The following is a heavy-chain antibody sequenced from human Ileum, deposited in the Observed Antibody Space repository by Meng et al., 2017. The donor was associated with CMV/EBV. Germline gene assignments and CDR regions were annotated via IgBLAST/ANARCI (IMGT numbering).Heavy chain of an antibody. V-gene: IGHV3-74*01. D-gene: IGHD7-27*01. Sequence: GESLNISCAASGSTFRDYLLHWLRQSPGKGLVWVSRINNDGNTADYADAVKGRFTISRDNTKNTLYLQMNSLRAEATAVYYCSRPDTGASTLPFWGQGTPVTVSS. CDR2: INNDGNTA. CDR1: GSTFRDYL. J-gene: IGHJ1*01. CDR3: SRPDTGASTLPF.